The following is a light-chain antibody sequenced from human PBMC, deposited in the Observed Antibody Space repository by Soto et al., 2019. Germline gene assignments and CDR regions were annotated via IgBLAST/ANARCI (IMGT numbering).Light chain of an antibody. CDR2: EVS. J-gene: IGLJ2*01. CDR3: SSFAGNNNLI. CDR1: SSDVGGYNY. V-gene: IGLV2-8*01. Sequence: QSALTQPPSPSGSPGQSVTISCTGTSSDVGGYNYVSWYQQHPGKAPKLMISEVSKRPSGVPARFSGSKSGNTASLTVSGLQAEDEADYYCSSFAGNNNLIFGGGTKLTVL.